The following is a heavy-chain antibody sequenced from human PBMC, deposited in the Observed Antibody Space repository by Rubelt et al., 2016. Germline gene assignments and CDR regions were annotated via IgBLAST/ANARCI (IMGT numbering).Heavy chain of an antibody. V-gene: IGHV1-69*04. CDR2: ISPILGIA. Sequence: QVQLVQSGAEVKKPGSSVKVSCKASGGTFSSYAISWVRQATGQGLEWMGRISPILGIAKYERKFQGRVTMTADEYTSTAYMELGSLRSEDTAVYYCARDGNKLDDWGQGTLVTVSS. CDR1: GGTFSSYA. J-gene: IGHJ4*02. D-gene: IGHD1-1*01. CDR3: ARDGNKLDD.